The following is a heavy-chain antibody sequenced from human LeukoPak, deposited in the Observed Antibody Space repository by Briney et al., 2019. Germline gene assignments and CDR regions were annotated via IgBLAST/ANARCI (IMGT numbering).Heavy chain of an antibody. CDR3: ARRSTVTTYYFDY. D-gene: IGHD4-11*01. CDR2: IYHSGST. J-gene: IGHJ4*02. Sequence: PSETLSLTCAVSGYSISSGYYWGWIRQPPGKGLEWIGSIYHSGSTYCNPSLKSRVTISVDTSKNQFSLKLSSVTAADTAVYYCARRSTVTTYYFDYWGQGTLVTVSS. CDR1: GYSISSGYY. V-gene: IGHV4-38-2*01.